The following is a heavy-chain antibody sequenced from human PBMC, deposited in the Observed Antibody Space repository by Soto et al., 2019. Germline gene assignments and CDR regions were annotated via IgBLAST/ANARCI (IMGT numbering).Heavy chain of an antibody. D-gene: IGHD3-16*02. J-gene: IGHJ4*02. V-gene: IGHV4-34*01. CDR2: INHSGST. CDR3: ARVQYDYIWGSYPFDY. CDR1: GGSFSGYY. Sequence: SETLSLTCAVYGGSFSGYYWSWIRQPPGKGLEWIGEINHSGSTNYNPSLKSRVTISVDTSKNQFSLKLSSVTAADTAVYYCARVQYDYIWGSYPFDYWGQGTLVTVS.